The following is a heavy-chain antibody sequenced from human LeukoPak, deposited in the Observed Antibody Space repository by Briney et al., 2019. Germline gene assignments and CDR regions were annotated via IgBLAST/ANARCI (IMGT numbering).Heavy chain of an antibody. CDR2: ISSSSSYI. CDR3: ARDRGGIAAAGTDY. J-gene: IGHJ4*02. CDR1: GFTFNTYS. D-gene: IGHD6-13*01. Sequence: GGSLRLSCAASGFTFNTYSMNWVRQAPGKGLEWVSSISSSSSYIYYAGSVKGRFTISRDNAKNSLYLQMNSLRAEDTAVYYCARDRGGIAAAGTDYWGQGTLVTVSS. V-gene: IGHV3-21*01.